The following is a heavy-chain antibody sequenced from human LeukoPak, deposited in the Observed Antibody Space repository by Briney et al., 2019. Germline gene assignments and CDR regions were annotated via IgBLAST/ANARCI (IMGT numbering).Heavy chain of an antibody. CDR2: INPNSGGA. D-gene: IGHD6-19*01. CDR1: GYTFTDYH. Sequence: EASVKLSCKASGYTFTDYHMHWVRQAPGQGLEWMGRINPNSGGANYAQKFQGRVTITADESTSTAYMELSSLRSEDTAVYYCAIPSVRLGQWLARDYYYYYYYMDVWGKGTTVTISS. V-gene: IGHV1-2*02. J-gene: IGHJ6*03. CDR3: AIPSVRLGQWLARDYYYYYYYMDV.